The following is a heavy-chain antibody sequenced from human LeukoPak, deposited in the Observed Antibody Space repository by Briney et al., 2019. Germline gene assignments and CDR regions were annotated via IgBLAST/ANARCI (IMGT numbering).Heavy chain of an antibody. CDR2: IYYSGST. D-gene: IGHD3-10*01. Sequence: SETLSLTCTVSGGSISSGSYYWSWIRQPPGKGLEWIGYIYYSGSTNYNPSLKSRVTISVDTSKNQFSLKLGSVTAADTAVYYCARTTMVRGTYYMDVWGKGTTVTVSS. CDR3: ARTTMVRGTYYMDV. V-gene: IGHV4-61*01. CDR1: GGSISSGSYY. J-gene: IGHJ6*03.